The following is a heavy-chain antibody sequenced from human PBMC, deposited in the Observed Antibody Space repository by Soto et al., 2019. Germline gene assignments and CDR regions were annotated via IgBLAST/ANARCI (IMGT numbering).Heavy chain of an antibody. CDR3: ARVESCGGDCTSYWSFDL. D-gene: IGHD2-21*02. V-gene: IGHV1-69*13. J-gene: IGHJ2*01. CDR2: IIPIFGTA. CDR1: GGTFSSYA. Sequence: GASAKVSCKASGGTFSSYAISWVRQAPGQGLEWMGGIIPIFGTANYAQKFQGRVTITADESTSTAYMELSSLRSEDTAVYYCARVESCGGDCTSYWSFDLWGRGTRVTVSS.